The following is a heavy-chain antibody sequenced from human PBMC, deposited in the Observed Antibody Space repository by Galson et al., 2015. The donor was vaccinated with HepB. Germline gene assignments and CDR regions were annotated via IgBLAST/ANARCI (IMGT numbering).Heavy chain of an antibody. V-gene: IGHV3-9*01. Sequence: SLRLSCAPSGLTFDDYAMHWVRQAPGKGLEWVSGVNWKSGNIGYADSVKGRFTISRDDSKNSQYLQMNSLKTEDTAVYYCSRLGGWISGFDGFDIWGQGTMVTVSS. D-gene: IGHD3-10*01. CDR3: SRLGGWISGFDGFDI. J-gene: IGHJ3*02. CDR2: VNWKSGNI. CDR1: GLTFDDYA.